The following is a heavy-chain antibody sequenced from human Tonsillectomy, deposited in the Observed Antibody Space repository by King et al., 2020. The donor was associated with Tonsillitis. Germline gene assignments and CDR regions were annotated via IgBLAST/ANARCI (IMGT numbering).Heavy chain of an antibody. CDR2: ISGSGGGGST. J-gene: IGHJ4*02. CDR1: GFTFSSYA. CDR3: AKDISTVVTWLDN. Sequence: VQLVESGGGLVQPGGSLRLSCAASGFTFSSYAMNWVRRAPGKGLEWVSGISGSGGGGSTYYAASVKGRFTISRDNSKNTLYLQMNSLRAEDTAVYYCAKDISTVVTWLDNWGQGNLVTVSS. V-gene: IGHV3-23*04. D-gene: IGHD4-23*01.